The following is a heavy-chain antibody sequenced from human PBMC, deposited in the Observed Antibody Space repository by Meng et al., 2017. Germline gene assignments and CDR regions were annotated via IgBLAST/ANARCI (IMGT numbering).Heavy chain of an antibody. CDR2: MNPNSGNT. J-gene: IGHJ4*02. V-gene: IGHV1-8*01. Sequence: VELVQAGAAGKKPWASVKVSCKASGYTFTSYDINWGRQATGQGLEWMGWMNPNSGNTGYAQKFQGRVTMTRNTSISTAYMELSSLRSEDTAVYYCARVRGSGSLGIFDYWGQGTLVTVSS. CDR3: ARVRGSGSLGIFDY. CDR1: GYTFTSYD. D-gene: IGHD3-10*01.